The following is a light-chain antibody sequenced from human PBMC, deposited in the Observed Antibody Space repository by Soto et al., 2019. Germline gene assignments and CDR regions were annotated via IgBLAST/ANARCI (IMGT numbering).Light chain of an antibody. CDR1: QSVSSN. CDR2: GAS. CDR3: QQYNNWPQT. J-gene: IGKJ1*01. Sequence: TQSQATLSLSPGESATLSCRASQSVSSNLAWYQQKPGQAPRLLIYGASTRATGIPARFSGSGSGTEFTLTISSLQSEDFAVYYCQQYNNWPQTFGQGTKVDIK. V-gene: IGKV3-15*01.